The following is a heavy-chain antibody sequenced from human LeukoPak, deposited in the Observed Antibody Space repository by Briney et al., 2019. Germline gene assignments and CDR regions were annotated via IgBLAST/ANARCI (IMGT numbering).Heavy chain of an antibody. Sequence: GGSLRLSCAASGFTFSNYWMHWVRQVPGKGLVWVSRINTDESRTNYADSVEGRFTISRDNAKNTLYLQMNSLRADDTAVYYCAKDSYIVVVPATMGYWGQGTLVTVSS. J-gene: IGHJ4*02. CDR3: AKDSYIVVVPATMGY. CDR1: GFTFSNYW. CDR2: INTDESRT. D-gene: IGHD2-2*01. V-gene: IGHV3-74*01.